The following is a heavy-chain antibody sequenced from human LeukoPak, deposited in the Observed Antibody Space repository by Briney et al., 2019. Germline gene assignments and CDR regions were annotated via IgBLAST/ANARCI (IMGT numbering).Heavy chain of an antibody. CDR3: ARGLYDFWSGYSNWFDP. D-gene: IGHD3-3*01. V-gene: IGHV4-31*03. CDR1: GGSISSGGYY. Sequence: PSQTLSLTCTVSGGSISSGGYYWSWIRQHPGKGLEWIGYIYYSGSTYYKPSLKSRVTISVDTSKNQFSLKLSSVTAADTAVYYCARGLYDFWSGYSNWFDPWGQGTLVTVSS. J-gene: IGHJ5*02. CDR2: IYYSGST.